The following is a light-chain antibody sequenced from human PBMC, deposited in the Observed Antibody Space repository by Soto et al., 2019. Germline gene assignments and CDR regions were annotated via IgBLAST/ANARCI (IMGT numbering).Light chain of an antibody. CDR2: EVN. Sequence: QSVLTQPPSASGSPGQSVTISCTGASSDVGGYNYVSWYLQHPGKAPKLMIYEVNKRPSGVPDRFSGSKFGNTASLTVSGLQGEDEADYYCSSYGGTNNLVFGGGTKLTVL. CDR1: SSDVGGYNY. J-gene: IGLJ2*01. V-gene: IGLV2-8*01. CDR3: SSYGGTNNLV.